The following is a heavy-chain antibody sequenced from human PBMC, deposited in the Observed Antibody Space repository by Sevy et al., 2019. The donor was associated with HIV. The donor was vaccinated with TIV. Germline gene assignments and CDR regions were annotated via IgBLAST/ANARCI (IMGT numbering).Heavy chain of an antibody. CDR2: IFASSNT. Sequence: GGSLRLSCAVSGITVSSNYMGWVRQAPGKGLQWVSGIFASSNTHFADSVKGRFSISRDNSKNILYLQMNSLRDEDTAVYYCARDPHEIMLSGSYYLYWGQGTRVTVSS. CDR1: GITVSSNY. V-gene: IGHV3-66*01. D-gene: IGHD1-26*01. CDR3: ARDPHEIMLSGSYYLY. J-gene: IGHJ4*02.